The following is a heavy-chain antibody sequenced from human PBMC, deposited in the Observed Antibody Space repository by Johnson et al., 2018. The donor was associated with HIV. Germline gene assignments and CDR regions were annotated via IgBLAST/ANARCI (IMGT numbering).Heavy chain of an antibody. D-gene: IGHD2-2*01. CDR2: ISYDGSNK. CDR3: ARPDRVNSIVVVPAGAFDI. Sequence: QVQLVESGGGVVQPGKSLRLSCAVSGFTFSSYAMVRQAPGKGLEWVAVISYDGSNKYYADSVKGRFTISRDNSKNTLYLQMNSLRAEDTAVYYCARPDRVNSIVVVPAGAFDIWGQGTMVTVSS. J-gene: IGHJ3*02. CDR1: GFTFSSYA. V-gene: IGHV3-30*14.